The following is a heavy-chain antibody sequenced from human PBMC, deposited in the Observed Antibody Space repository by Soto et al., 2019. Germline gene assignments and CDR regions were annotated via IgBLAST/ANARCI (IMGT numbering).Heavy chain of an antibody. Sequence: SETLSLTCTVSGASMNSYHWSWIRQPAGKGLEWIGHIHSSGSTNYNPSLKSRVTMSVDTSKNQFSLRLMSLTAADTAGYYCARDQGVAAAGITWFDPWGQGSRVAVSS. CDR2: IHSSGST. CDR1: GASMNSYH. D-gene: IGHD6-13*01. J-gene: IGHJ5*02. CDR3: ARDQGVAAAGITWFDP. V-gene: IGHV4-4*07.